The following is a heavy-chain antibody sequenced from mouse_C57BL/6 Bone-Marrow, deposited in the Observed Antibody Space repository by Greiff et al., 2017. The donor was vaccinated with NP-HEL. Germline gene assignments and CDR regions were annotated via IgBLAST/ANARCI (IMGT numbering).Heavy chain of an antibody. D-gene: IGHD1-1*01. CDR1: GYTFTSYW. CDR3: ARYYYVSSPNWYFDV. V-gene: IGHV1-52*01. CDR2: IDPSDSET. J-gene: IGHJ1*03. Sequence: QVQLQQPGAELVRPGSSVKLSCKASGYTFTSYWMHWVKQRPIQGLEWIGNIDPSDSETHYNQKFKDKATLTVDKSSSTAYMQLSSLTSEDSAVYYCARYYYVSSPNWYFDVWGTGTTVTVSS.